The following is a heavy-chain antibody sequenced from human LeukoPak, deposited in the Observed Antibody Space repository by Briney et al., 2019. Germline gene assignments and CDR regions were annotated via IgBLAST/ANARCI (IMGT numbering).Heavy chain of an antibody. CDR2: IYYSGST. J-gene: IGHJ4*02. V-gene: IGHV4-59*01. D-gene: IGHD3-22*01. CDR3: ASRSPNYDSSGYYDLDY. Sequence: SETLSLTCTVSGGSISSYYWSWIRQPPGKGLEWIGYIYYSGSTNYNPSLKSRVTISVDTPKNQFSLKLSSVTAADTAVYYCASRSPNYDSSGYYDLDYWGQGTLVTVSS. CDR1: GGSISSYY.